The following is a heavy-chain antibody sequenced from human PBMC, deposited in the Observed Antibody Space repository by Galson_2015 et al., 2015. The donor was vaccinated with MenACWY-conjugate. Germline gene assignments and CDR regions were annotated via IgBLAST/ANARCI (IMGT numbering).Heavy chain of an antibody. V-gene: IGHV1-2*04. CDR3: ARDPPACTSCLGY. CDR2: INPSSGGT. D-gene: IGHD2-2*01. J-gene: IGHJ4*02. CDR1: GYTFTGYY. Sequence: SVKVSCKASGYTFTGYYIYWVRQAPGQGLEWMGWINPSSGGTNYAQKFQGWVTMTRDTSISTAYMELSRLRSDDAAVYYCARDPPACTSCLGYWGQGTLVTASS.